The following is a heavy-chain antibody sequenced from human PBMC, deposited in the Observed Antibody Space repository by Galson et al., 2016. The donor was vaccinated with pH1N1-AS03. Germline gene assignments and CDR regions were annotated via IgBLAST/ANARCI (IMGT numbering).Heavy chain of an antibody. J-gene: IGHJ4*02. CDR1: GYTFSRYY. V-gene: IGHV1-46*01. D-gene: IGHD3-10*01. Sequence: SVKVSCKASGYTFSRYYMHWMRQAPGQGPEWMGFIDPSIGSTTYAQKFQGRVNMTRDTSTTTAYMELRSLTSDDTAVYYCARQTMVHYFDYWGQGTLVTVSS. CDR3: ARQTMVHYFDY. CDR2: IDPSIGST.